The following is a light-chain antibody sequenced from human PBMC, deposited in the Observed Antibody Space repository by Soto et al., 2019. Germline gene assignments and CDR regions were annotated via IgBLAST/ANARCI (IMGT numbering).Light chain of an antibody. CDR2: GAS. V-gene: IGKV1-39*01. CDR1: LNIGDS. Sequence: DIHMTQSPSSLSASVGDRVTITCRASLNIGDSLSWFQQKAGKPPTQLIYGASALQSGVPVRFSGSASVTEFTLTIRNMQREDFATYYRLQNYDLPRTLGQGTKVDIK. J-gene: IGKJ1*01. CDR3: LQNYDLPRT.